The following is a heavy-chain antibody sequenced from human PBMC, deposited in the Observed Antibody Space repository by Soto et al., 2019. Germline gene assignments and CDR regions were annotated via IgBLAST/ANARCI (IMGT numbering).Heavy chain of an antibody. V-gene: IGHV4-31*03. J-gene: IGHJ3*02. Sequence: SGTLSLTCTVSGGSISSGGYYWSWIRQHPGKGLGWIGYIYYSGSTYYNPSLKSRVTISVDTSKNQFSLKLSSVTAADTAVYYCARLKLGIDAFDIWGQGTMVTVSS. CDR3: ARLKLGIDAFDI. D-gene: IGHD7-27*01. CDR2: IYYSGST. CDR1: GGSISSGGYY.